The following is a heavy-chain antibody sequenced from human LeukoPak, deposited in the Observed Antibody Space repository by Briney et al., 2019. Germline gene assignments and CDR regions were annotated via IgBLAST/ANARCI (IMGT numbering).Heavy chain of an antibody. CDR3: AKDRWSAYDLSAFDI. Sequence: GGSLRLSCAVSGFTFSNYAMNWVRQAPGKGLEWVSTISGSGDTTYYADSVKGRFTISGDNSKNTLYLQMNSLRAEDTAVYYCAKDRWSAYDLSAFDIWGQGTMVTVSS. J-gene: IGHJ3*02. CDR1: GFTFSNYA. CDR2: ISGSGDTT. D-gene: IGHD5-12*01. V-gene: IGHV3-23*01.